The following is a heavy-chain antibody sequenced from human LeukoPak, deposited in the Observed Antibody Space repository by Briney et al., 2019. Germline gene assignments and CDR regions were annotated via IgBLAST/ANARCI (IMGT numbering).Heavy chain of an antibody. CDR1: GFILKTYG. V-gene: IGHV1-18*01. Sequence: ASVKVSCKASGFILKTYGISWVRQAQGEGLEWMGWISGNNGNTNYAPRFLGRVTLTRDTSTDTVYMELGSLTSNDTAVYYCARDGEITSGGVVVSPTFDHWGQGTLISVSS. J-gene: IGHJ4*02. CDR2: ISGNNGNT. CDR3: ARDGEITSGGVVVSPTFDH. D-gene: IGHD3-16*02.